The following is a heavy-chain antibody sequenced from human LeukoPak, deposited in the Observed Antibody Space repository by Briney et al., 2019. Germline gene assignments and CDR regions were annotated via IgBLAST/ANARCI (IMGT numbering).Heavy chain of an antibody. Sequence: SETLSLTCAVYGGSFSGYYWSWIRQPPGKGPEWIGEINHSGSTNYNPSLKSRVTISVDTSKNQFSLKLSSVTAADTAVYYCARGSGSQTRDFDYWGQGTLVTVSS. CDR2: INHSGST. D-gene: IGHD1-26*01. J-gene: IGHJ4*02. CDR1: GGSFSGYY. V-gene: IGHV4-34*01. CDR3: ARGSGSQTRDFDY.